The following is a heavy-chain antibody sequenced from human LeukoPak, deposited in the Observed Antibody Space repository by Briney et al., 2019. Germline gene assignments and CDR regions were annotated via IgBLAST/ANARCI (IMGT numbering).Heavy chain of an antibody. CDR1: GFTFSSYS. Sequence: GGSLRLSCATSGFTFSSYSFNWVRQAPGMGLAWVSSISSSSSYIYYADSVRGRFTISRDNAKNSLYLQMNSLRAEDTAVYYCARENPLVGATHFDYWGQGTLVTVSS. D-gene: IGHD1-26*01. CDR3: ARENPLVGATHFDY. CDR2: ISSSSSYI. V-gene: IGHV3-21*01. J-gene: IGHJ4*02.